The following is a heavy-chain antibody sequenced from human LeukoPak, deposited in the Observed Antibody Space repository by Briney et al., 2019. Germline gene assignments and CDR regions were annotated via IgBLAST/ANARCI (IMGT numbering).Heavy chain of an antibody. Sequence: GGSLRLSCAASGFTFSNAWMSWVRQAPGTGLEWVGRIKSKTDGGTTDYAAPVKGRFTISRDDSKNTLYLQMNSLKTEDTAVYYCTTASVDTAMVVPPDYWGQGTLVTVSS. CDR3: TTASVDTAMVVPPDY. V-gene: IGHV3-15*01. CDR2: IKSKTDGGTT. J-gene: IGHJ4*02. CDR1: GFTFSNAW. D-gene: IGHD5-18*01.